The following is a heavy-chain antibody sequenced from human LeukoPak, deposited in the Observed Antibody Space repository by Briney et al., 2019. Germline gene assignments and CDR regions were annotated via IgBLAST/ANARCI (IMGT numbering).Heavy chain of an antibody. V-gene: IGHV4-30-4*01. CDR3: ASRVDLFGGAFDI. D-gene: IGHD3-10*01. CDR1: GGSISSGDYY. Sequence: NPSETLSLTCTVSGGSISSGDYYWSWIRQPRGKGLEWIRYIYYSGSTYYNPSLKSRVTISVDPSKNKFSLKLSSVTAADTAVYYCASRVDLFGGAFDIWGQGTMVTVSS. J-gene: IGHJ3*02. CDR2: IYYSGST.